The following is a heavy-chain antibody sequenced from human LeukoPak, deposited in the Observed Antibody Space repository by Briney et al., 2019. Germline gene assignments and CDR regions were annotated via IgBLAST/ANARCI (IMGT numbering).Heavy chain of an antibody. CDR3: ASHNYYDSSGPAAGFDP. V-gene: IGHV4-59*08. J-gene: IGHJ5*02. Sequence: SETLSLTCTVSGGPISSYYWSWIRQPPGKGLEWIGYIYYSGSTNYNPSLKSRVTISVDTSKNQFSLKLSSVTAADTAVYYCASHNYYDSSGPAAGFDPWGQGTLVTVSS. CDR1: GGPISSYY. D-gene: IGHD3-22*01. CDR2: IYYSGST.